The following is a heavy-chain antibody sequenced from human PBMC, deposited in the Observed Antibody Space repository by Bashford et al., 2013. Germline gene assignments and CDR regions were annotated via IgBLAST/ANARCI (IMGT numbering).Heavy chain of an antibody. V-gene: IGHV3-23*01. D-gene: IGHD3-10*01. CDR1: GFTFTRYA. J-gene: IGHJ4*02. CDR3: AKDHYGSEGYFDC. Sequence: GSLRLSCAASGFTFTRYALSWVRQAPGKGLEWVSTISGGGGSTYYADSVKGRFTISRDNSKNTLYVQMNSLRDEDTAIYYCAKDHYGSEGYFDCWGQGTLVTVSS. CDR2: ISGGGGST.